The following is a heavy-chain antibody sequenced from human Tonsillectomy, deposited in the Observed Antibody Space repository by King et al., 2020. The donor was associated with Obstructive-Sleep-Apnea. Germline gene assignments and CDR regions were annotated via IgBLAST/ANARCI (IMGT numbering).Heavy chain of an antibody. V-gene: IGHV4-30-4*01. CDR3: ARDLGFGDLRRFDY. CDR1: GGSISSGDYY. J-gene: IGHJ4*02. Sequence: QLQESGPGLVKPSQTLSLTCTVSGGSISSGDYYWSWIRQPLGKGLEWIGYIYHSGSTYYNPSLKSRVSLSVDTSKNQLSLKVSSVTAADTAVYYCARDLGFGDLRRFDYWGQGILVTVSS. CDR2: IYHSGST. D-gene: IGHD3-10*01.